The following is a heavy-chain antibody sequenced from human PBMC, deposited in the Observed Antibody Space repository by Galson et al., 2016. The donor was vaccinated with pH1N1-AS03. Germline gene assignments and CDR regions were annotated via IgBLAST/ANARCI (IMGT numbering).Heavy chain of an antibody. D-gene: IGHD4-17*01. V-gene: IGHV3-23*01. CDR2: ISASATDT. J-gene: IGHJ4*02. CDR1: GGSISSDNYF. Sequence: ETLSLTCTVSGGSISSDNYFWSWVRQAQGKGLEWVSSISASATDTYYADSVKGRFTISRDNSRDTLYLQMSNLRAEDTAVYYCARCSPWSTVPTFYFDYWGQGTLVTVSS. CDR3: ARCSPWSTVPTFYFDY.